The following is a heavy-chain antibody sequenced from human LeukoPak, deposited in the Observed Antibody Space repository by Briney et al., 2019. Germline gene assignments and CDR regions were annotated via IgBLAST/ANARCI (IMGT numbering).Heavy chain of an antibody. D-gene: IGHD5-24*01. CDR1: GFSFSDHW. J-gene: IGHJ4*02. CDR2: IKKDGSEQ. Sequence: GGSLRLFCVASGFSFSDHWMNWFRQAPWKGLEWVATIKKDGSEQYYVDSMKGRLTISRDNAKNSVYLQIHNLRAEDTAVYYCARDLGWLQSDYWGQGTLVTVSS. CDR3: ARDLGWLQSDY. V-gene: IGHV3-7*01.